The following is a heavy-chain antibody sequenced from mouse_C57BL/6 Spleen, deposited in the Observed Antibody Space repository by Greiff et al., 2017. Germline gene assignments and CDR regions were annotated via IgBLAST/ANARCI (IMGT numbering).Heavy chain of an antibody. Sequence: QVHVKQPGAELVKPGASVKMSCKASGYTFTSYWITWVKQRPGQGLEWIGDIYPGSGSTNYNEKFKSKATLTVDTSSSTAYMQLSSLTSEDSAVYYCARWEDYNSRNYWGQETSVTTSS. D-gene: IGHD4-1*01. V-gene: IGHV1-55*01. CDR1: GYTFTSYW. J-gene: IGHJ4*01. CDR3: ARWEDYNSRNY. CDR2: IYPGSGST.